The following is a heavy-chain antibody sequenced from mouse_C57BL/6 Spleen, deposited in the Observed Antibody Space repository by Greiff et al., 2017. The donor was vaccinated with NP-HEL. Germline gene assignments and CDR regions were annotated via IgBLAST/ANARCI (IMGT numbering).Heavy chain of an antibody. D-gene: IGHD2-12*01. CDR2: ISDGGSYT. V-gene: IGHV5-4*01. CDR3: ARDNDGGCFDY. CDR1: GFTFSSYA. J-gene: IGHJ2*01. Sequence: DVMLVESGGGLVKPGGSLKLSCAASGFTFSSYAMSWVRQTPEKRLEWVATISDGGSYTYYPDNVKGRFTISRDNAKNTLYLQMSHLKSEDTAMYYCARDNDGGCFDYWGQGTTLTVSS.